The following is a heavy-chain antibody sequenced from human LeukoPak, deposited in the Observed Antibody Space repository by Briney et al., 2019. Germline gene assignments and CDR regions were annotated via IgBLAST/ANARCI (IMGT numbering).Heavy chain of an antibody. D-gene: IGHD2-21*02. CDR1: GGSMSGYY. CDR2: LSSTGTP. J-gene: IGHJ3*02. V-gene: IGHV4-4*07. Sequence: WETLSLTCIVSGGSMSGYYWSWIRQPAGKGLEWIGRLSSTGTPPYNPSPLSRVAVSQDPSKNQFSLRLSSVTAADTAMYYCARETSHIVAVTANLFAFDIWGQGTMVTVSS. CDR3: ARETSHIVAVTANLFAFDI.